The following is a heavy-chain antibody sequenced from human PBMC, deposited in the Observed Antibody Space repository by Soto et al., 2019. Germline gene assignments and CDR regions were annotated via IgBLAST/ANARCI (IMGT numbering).Heavy chain of an antibody. CDR2: IIPILGIA. V-gene: IGHV1-69*02. CDR1: GGTFSSYT. CDR3: TSYCGGDCGFDY. Sequence: QVQLVQSGAEVKKPGSSVKVSCKASGGTFSSYTISWVRQAPGQGLEWMGRIIPILGIANYAQKFQGRVTITADKSTSTAYMELSSLRSEDTAVYYCTSYCGGDCGFDYWGQGTLVTVSS. D-gene: IGHD2-21*02. J-gene: IGHJ4*02.